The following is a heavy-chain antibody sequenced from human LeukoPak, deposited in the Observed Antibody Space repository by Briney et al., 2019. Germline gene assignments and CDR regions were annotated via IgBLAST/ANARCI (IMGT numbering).Heavy chain of an antibody. Sequence: SETLSLTCTVSGGSISSGSYYWSWIRQPAGKGLEWIGRIYTSGSTNYNPSLKSRVTISVDTSKNQFSLKLSSVTAADTAVYYCARDSYCSSTSCYPYYYYYMDVWGKGTTVTVSS. V-gene: IGHV4-61*02. CDR2: IYTSGST. D-gene: IGHD2-2*01. J-gene: IGHJ6*03. CDR1: GGSISSGSYY. CDR3: ARDSYCSSTSCYPYYYYYMDV.